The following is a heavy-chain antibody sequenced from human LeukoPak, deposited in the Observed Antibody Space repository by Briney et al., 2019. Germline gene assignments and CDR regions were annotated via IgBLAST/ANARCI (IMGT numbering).Heavy chain of an antibody. CDR3: ARKYCSGGSCYSAVLRYFDY. V-gene: IGHV4-34*01. CDR2: INHSGST. Sequence: SETLSLTCAVYGGSFSGYYWSWIRQPPGKGLEWIGEINHSGSTNYNPSLKSRVTISVDTSKNQFSLKLSSVTAADTAVYYCARKYCSGGSCYSAVLRYFDYWGQGTLVTVSS. CDR1: GGSFSGYY. J-gene: IGHJ4*02. D-gene: IGHD2-15*01.